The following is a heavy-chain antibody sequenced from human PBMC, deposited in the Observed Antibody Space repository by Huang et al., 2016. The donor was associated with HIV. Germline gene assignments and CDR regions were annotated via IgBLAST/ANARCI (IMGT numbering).Heavy chain of an antibody. CDR2: INPNSSGT. V-gene: IGHV1-2*02. D-gene: IGHD5-12*01. CDR3: ARDYEDGYNTFDY. J-gene: IGHJ4*02. Sequence: QVQLVQSGAEVKKPGASVKVSCKASGYTFIANYIPWVRQAPGQRLEWMGWINPNSSGTNYARKFQGRVTRTRDTSISAAYMELNRLRSDDTAVYYCARDYEDGYNTFDYGGQGTLVTVSS. CDR1: GYTFIANY.